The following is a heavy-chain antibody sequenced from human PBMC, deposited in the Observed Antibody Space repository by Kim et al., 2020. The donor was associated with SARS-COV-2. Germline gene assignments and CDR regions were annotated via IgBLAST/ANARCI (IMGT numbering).Heavy chain of an antibody. CDR1: GFTFDDYT. V-gene: IGHV3-43*01. CDR2: ISWDGDTT. CDR3: IKDAGSGWYNWFDP. J-gene: IGHJ5*02. D-gene: IGHD6-19*01. Sequence: GGSLRLSCAASGFTFDDYTMHWVRQAPGKGLEWVSLISWDGDTTYYADSVKGRFTISRDNSKNSLYLQMNSLRTEDTALYYCIKDAGSGWYNWFDPWGQGTLVTVSS.